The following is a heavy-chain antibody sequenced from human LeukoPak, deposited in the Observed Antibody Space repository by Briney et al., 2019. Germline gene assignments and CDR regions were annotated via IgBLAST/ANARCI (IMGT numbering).Heavy chain of an antibody. CDR1: GFAFSIYW. D-gene: IGHD3/OR15-3a*01. V-gene: IGHV3-7*01. CDR2: IKAYGSEK. Sequence: PGGSLRLSCAASGFAFSIYWMNCVRQTPGKGQEWVAHIKAYGSEKYYVHSVKGRFTIPRDDDKYSVDLEMDSLRADGMVVYECAIDLDGNQSPHWFDLWGQGTLVTVLS. CDR3: AIDLDGNQSPHWFDL. J-gene: IGHJ5*02.